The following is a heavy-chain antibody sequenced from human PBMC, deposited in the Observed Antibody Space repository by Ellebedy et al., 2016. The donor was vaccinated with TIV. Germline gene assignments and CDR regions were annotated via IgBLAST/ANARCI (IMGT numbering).Heavy chain of an antibody. CDR2: INLANGNT. CDR3: ARVSSGDFWSGYFPEGMDV. CDR1: GYTFTSYA. J-gene: IGHJ6*02. D-gene: IGHD3-3*01. Sequence: ASVKVSCKASGYTFTSYAFHWVRQAPGQGLEWMGWINLANGNTKYSQKVQGRVTITSDTSASTAYMELSSLRSDDTAVYYCARVSSGDFWSGYFPEGMDVWGQGTSVTVSS. V-gene: IGHV1-3*01.